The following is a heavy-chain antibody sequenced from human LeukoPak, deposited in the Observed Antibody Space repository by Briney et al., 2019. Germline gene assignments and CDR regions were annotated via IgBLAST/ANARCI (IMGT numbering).Heavy chain of an antibody. Sequence: SQTLSLTCVISGDSVSSNSAAWNWIRQSPSRGLEWLGRTYYRSKWYNDYALSVKSRITINPDTSKIQFSLQLNSVTPEDTAVYYCARDSVDYGSGSLDYWGQGTLVTVSS. CDR3: ARDSVDYGSGSLDY. V-gene: IGHV6-1*01. D-gene: IGHD3-10*01. CDR2: TYYRSKWYN. J-gene: IGHJ4*02. CDR1: GDSVSSNSAA.